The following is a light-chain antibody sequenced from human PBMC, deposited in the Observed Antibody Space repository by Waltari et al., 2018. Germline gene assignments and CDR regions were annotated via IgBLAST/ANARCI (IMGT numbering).Light chain of an antibody. J-gene: IGKJ1*01. Sequence: DIQMTQSPSTLSAFVGDRVTITRRASQSISRWLAWYQQKPGKAPKLLMYDASNLESGVPARVSGSGSGTEFTLTISSLQPDDFATYYCQQYSDWWTFGQGTKVEMK. CDR3: QQYSDWWT. CDR1: QSISRW. V-gene: IGKV1-5*01. CDR2: DAS.